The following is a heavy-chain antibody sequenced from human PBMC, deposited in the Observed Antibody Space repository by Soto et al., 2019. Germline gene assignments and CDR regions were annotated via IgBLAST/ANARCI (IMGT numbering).Heavy chain of an antibody. Sequence: QVQLVQSGAEVKKPGSSVKVSCKASGGTFSTYVISWVRQAPGQGLEWMGGIIPIFGTAKYAQKFQGRVTITADESTSTAYMELSSLRSEDTAVYYCAREIFGVIISGGRDAFDIWGQGTMVIVSS. J-gene: IGHJ3*02. D-gene: IGHD3-3*01. V-gene: IGHV1-69*01. CDR3: AREIFGVIISGGRDAFDI. CDR1: GGTFSTYV. CDR2: IIPIFGTA.